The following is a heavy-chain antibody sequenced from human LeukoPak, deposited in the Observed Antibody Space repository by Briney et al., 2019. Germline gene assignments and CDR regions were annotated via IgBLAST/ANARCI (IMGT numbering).Heavy chain of an antibody. CDR3: ARAAQWLPTNYFDY. Sequence: SETLSLTCAVYGGSFSGYYWSWIRQPPGKGLEWIGSIYYSGSTYYNPSLKSRVTISVDTSKNQFSLKLSSVTAADTAVYYCARAAQWLPTNYFDYWGQGTLVTVSS. D-gene: IGHD6-19*01. V-gene: IGHV4-34*01. J-gene: IGHJ4*02. CDR1: GGSFSGYY. CDR2: IYYSGST.